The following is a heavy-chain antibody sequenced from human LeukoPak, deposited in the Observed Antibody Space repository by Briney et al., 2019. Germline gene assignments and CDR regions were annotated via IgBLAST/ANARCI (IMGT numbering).Heavy chain of an antibody. CDR1: GGSISSYY. V-gene: IGHV4-59*01. Sequence: SETLSLTCTVSGGSISSYYWSWIRQPPGKGLEWIGYIYYSGSTNYNPSLKSRVTISVDTSKNQFSLKPSSVTAADTAVYYCARVGMYDSSGYYSIGLNYWGQGTLVTVSS. J-gene: IGHJ4*02. CDR3: ARVGMYDSSGYYSIGLNY. D-gene: IGHD3-22*01. CDR2: IYYSGST.